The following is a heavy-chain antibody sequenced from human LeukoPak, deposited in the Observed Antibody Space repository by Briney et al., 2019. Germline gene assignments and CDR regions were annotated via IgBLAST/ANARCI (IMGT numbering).Heavy chain of an antibody. CDR2: IYPGDSDT. J-gene: IGHJ3*02. CDR1: GYSFTSYW. Sequence: GGSLKISFKGSGYSFTSYWIGWVRQMPGKGLEWMGIIYPGDSDTRYSPSFQGQVTISADKSISTPYLQWSSLKASDTAMYYCARQFRGSYGAFDIWGQGTMVTVSS. V-gene: IGHV5-51*01. CDR3: ARQFRGSYGAFDI. D-gene: IGHD1-26*01.